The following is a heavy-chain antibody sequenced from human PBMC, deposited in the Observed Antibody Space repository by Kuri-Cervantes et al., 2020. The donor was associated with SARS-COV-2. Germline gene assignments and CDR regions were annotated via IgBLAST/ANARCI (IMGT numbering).Heavy chain of an antibody. V-gene: IGHV1-3*01. CDR2: INAGNGNT. J-gene: IGHJ4*02. Sequence: ASVKVSCKASGYTFTSYAMHWVRQAPGQRLEWMGWINAGNGNTKYSQKFQGRVTITRDTSASTAYMELSSLRSEDTAVYYCAKESMVGAWITMIDYWGQGTLVTVSS. D-gene: IGHD3-10*01. CDR3: AKESMVGAWITMIDY. CDR1: GYTFTSYA.